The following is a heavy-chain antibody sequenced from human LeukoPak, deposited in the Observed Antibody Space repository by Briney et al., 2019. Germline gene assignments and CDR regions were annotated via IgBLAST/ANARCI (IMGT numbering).Heavy chain of an antibody. J-gene: IGHJ4*02. D-gene: IGHD5-12*01. CDR1: GYTFTGYG. V-gene: IGHV1-18*01. Sequence: ASVKVSRKASGYTFTGYGISWVRQAPGQGLEWMGWISAYNGNTNYAQKLQGRVTMTTDTSTSTAYMGLRSLRSGDTAVYYCARDVSSGYEPFDYWGQGTLVTVSS. CDR2: ISAYNGNT. CDR3: ARDVSSGYEPFDY.